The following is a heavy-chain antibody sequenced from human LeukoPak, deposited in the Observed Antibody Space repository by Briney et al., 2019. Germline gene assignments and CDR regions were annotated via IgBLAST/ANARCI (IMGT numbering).Heavy chain of an antibody. CDR1: GYTFTGYY. D-gene: IGHD1-7*01. CDR3: ARGSKGLELRWYYYYYYMDV. V-gene: IGHV1-2*02. Sequence: ASVKVSCKASGYTFTGYYMHWVRQAPGQGLEWMGWINPNSGGTNYAQKFQGRVTITADKSTSTAYMELSSLRSEDTAVYYCARGSKGLELRWYYYYYYMDVWGKGTTVTVSS. J-gene: IGHJ6*03. CDR2: INPNSGGT.